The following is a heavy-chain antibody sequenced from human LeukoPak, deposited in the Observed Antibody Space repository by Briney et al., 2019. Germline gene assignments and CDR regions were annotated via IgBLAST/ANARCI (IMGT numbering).Heavy chain of an antibody. D-gene: IGHD4-23*01. CDR2: IYTSGST. Sequence: SETLSLTCTVSGGSISCYYWSWIRQPAGKGLEWIGRIYTSGSTNYNPSLKSRVTMSVDTSKNQFSLKLSSVTAADTAVYYCARDTVVTADYFDYWGQGTLVTVSS. V-gene: IGHV4-4*07. CDR1: GGSISCYY. J-gene: IGHJ4*02. CDR3: ARDTVVTADYFDY.